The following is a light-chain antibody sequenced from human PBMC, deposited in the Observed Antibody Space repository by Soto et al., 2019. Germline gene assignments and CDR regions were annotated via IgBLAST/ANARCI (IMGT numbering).Light chain of an antibody. V-gene: IGLV2-8*01. CDR1: SSDVGVYNF. CDR3: VSYAGSSGV. Sequence: QSALTQPPSASGSPGQSVTISCTGTSSDVGVYNFVSWYHQYPGKAPKLIIYEVSKRPSGVPDRLSGSKSGNTASLTVSGLQAEDEAAYYCVSYAGSSGVFGGGTKLTVL. J-gene: IGLJ2*01. CDR2: EVS.